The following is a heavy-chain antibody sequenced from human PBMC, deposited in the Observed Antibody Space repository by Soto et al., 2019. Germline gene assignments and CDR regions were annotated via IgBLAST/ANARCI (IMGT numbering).Heavy chain of an antibody. V-gene: IGHV4-61*01. CDR2: VYYTGST. D-gene: IGHD2-15*01. CDR3: ARVGCSGGSCYSIDYYYYAMDV. Sequence: QVQLQESGPGLVKPSETLSLTCTVSGGSVSSGSYYWSWIRQPPGKGLERIGYVYYTGSTNYNPSLKSRVTISIDTSKNQFALKLSSVTAADTAVYYCARVGCSGGSCYSIDYYYYAMDVWGQGTTVTVSS. CDR1: GGSVSSGSYY. J-gene: IGHJ6*02.